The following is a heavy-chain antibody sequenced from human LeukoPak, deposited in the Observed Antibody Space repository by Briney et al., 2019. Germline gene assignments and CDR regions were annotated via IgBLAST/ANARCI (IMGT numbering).Heavy chain of an antibody. J-gene: IGHJ5*02. Sequence: GASVKVSCKASGLTFTSYDINWVRQASGQGLEWMGWMNPNNGNTGYAQKFQGRVTMTRDTSISTAYMELRGLRSEDTAVYYCVRDGEGVAISVNYWFDPWGQGTLVTVSS. CDR2: MNPNNGNT. D-gene: IGHD3-10*01. CDR3: VRDGEGVAISVNYWFDP. CDR1: GLTFTSYD. V-gene: IGHV1-8*01.